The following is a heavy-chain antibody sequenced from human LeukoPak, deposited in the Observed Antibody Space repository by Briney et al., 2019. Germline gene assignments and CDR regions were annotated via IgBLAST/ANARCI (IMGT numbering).Heavy chain of an antibody. J-gene: IGHJ6*02. V-gene: IGHV4-59*01. CDR3: ARDLLYCGGDCYSGDYYYYGMDV. Sequence: SETLSLTCTVSGGSISSYYWSWIRQPPGKGLEWIGYIYYSGSTNYNPSLKSRATISVDTSKNQFSLKLSSVTAADTAVYYCARDLLYCGGDCYSGDYYYYGMDVWGQGTTVTVSS. CDR1: GGSISSYY. CDR2: IYYSGST. D-gene: IGHD2-21*02.